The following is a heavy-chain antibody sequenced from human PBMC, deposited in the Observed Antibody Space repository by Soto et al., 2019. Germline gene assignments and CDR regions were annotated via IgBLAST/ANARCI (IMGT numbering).Heavy chain of an antibody. D-gene: IGHD3-22*01. CDR1: GGSISSYY. CDR3: ARGGYDFDY. Sequence: SETLSLTCTVSGGSISSYYWSWIRQPPGKGLEWIGYIYYSGSTNYNPSLKSRVTISVDTSKNQFSLKLSSVTAADTAVYYCARGGYDFDYWGQGTLVTVSS. CDR2: IYYSGST. V-gene: IGHV4-59*01. J-gene: IGHJ4*02.